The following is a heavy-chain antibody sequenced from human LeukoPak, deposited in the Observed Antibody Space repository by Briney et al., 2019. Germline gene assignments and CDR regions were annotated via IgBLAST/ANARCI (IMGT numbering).Heavy chain of an antibody. Sequence: GGSLRLSCAASGFXFTTYDITWVRQAPGKGLEWVSGISGSGRTTNYADSVKGRFTISRDNSKNTLFLQMNNLRAEDTAVYYCAKDRDCSSTSCYVPFDSWGQGTLVTVSS. CDR1: GFXFTTYD. CDR3: AKDRDCSSTSCYVPFDS. J-gene: IGHJ4*02. CDR2: ISGSGRTT. V-gene: IGHV3-23*01. D-gene: IGHD2-2*01.